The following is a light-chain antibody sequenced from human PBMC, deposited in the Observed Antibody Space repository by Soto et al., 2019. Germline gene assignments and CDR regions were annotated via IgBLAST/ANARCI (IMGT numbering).Light chain of an antibody. CDR1: QSIDSW. CDR3: QQYRGKPFT. CDR2: DAS. J-gene: IGKJ2*01. Sequence: DIQMTQSPSTLSASVGARVPIACRASQSIDSWLAWYQQKPGKAPKFLIYDASDLESGVPSRFSGSGSGTEFTLTISSLQPDDFATYYCQQYRGKPFTFGQGTKVEIK. V-gene: IGKV1-5*01.